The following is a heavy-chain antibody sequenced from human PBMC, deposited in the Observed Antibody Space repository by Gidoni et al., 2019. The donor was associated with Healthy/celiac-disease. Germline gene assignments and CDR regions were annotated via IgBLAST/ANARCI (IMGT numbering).Heavy chain of an antibody. CDR3: ARHYSNPEDWFDP. CDR1: GGSISSSSYY. D-gene: IGHD4-4*01. CDR2: IYYSGST. Sequence: QLQLQESGPGLVKPSETLSLTCTVSGGSISSSSYYWGWIRQPPGKGLEWIGSIYYSGSTYYNPSLKSRVTISVDTSKNQFSLKLSSVTAADTAVYYCARHYSNPEDWFDPWGQGTLVTVSS. V-gene: IGHV4-39*01. J-gene: IGHJ5*02.